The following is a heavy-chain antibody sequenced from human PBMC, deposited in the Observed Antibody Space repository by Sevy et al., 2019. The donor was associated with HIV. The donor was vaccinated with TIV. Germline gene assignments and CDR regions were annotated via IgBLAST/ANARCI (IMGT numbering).Heavy chain of an antibody. D-gene: IGHD2-2*01. CDR1: GFTFSSYS. CDR2: ISSSSSTI. Sequence: GGSLRLSCAASGFTFSSYSMNWVRQAPGKGLEWVSYISSSSSTIYYADSVKGRFTISRDNAKNSLYLQMNSLRDEDTAVYYCARDIWGYCSSTSCSDAFDIWGQGTMVTVS. CDR3: ARDIWGYCSSTSCSDAFDI. J-gene: IGHJ3*02. V-gene: IGHV3-48*02.